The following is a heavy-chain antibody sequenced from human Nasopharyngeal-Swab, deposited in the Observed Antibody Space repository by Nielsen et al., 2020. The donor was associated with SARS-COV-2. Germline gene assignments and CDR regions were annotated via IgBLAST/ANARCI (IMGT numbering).Heavy chain of an antibody. CDR2: INPSGGST. V-gene: IGHV1-46*01. D-gene: IGHD3-3*01. J-gene: IGHJ3*02. Sequence: WVRQAPGQGLEWMGIINPSGGSTSYAQKFQGRVTMTRDTSTSTVYMELSSLRSEDTAVYYCARELRSGDLWSVSFDIWGQGTMVTVSS. CDR3: ARELRSGDLWSVSFDI.